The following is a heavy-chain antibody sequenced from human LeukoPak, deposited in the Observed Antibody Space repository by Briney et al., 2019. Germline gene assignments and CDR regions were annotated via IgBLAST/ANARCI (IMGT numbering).Heavy chain of an antibody. Sequence: PSETLSLTCSVSGGSVTSGGFYWGWLRQPPGKGPEWIATIYYTGSTYYSPSLKSRVTISIDTSKNQFSLRMTSVTATDTAVYHCARHSGSGSESRPFDPWGQGTLVTVSS. CDR3: ARHSGSGSESRPFDP. V-gene: IGHV4-39*01. D-gene: IGHD3-10*01. CDR1: GGSVTSGGFY. CDR2: IYYTGST. J-gene: IGHJ5*02.